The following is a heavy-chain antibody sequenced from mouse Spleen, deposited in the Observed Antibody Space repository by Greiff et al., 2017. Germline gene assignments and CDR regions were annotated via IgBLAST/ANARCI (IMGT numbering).Heavy chain of an antibody. V-gene: IGHV14-4*01. Sequence: VQLQQSGAELVRPGASVKLSCTASGFNIKDDYMHWVKQRPEQGLEWIGWIDPENGDTEYASKFQGKATITADTSSNTAYLQLSSLTSEDTAVYYCTKYEATLNFDVWGAGTTVTGSS. CDR1: GFNIKDDY. CDR2: IDPENGDT. D-gene: IGHD3-2*02. J-gene: IGHJ1*01. CDR3: TKYEATLNFDV.